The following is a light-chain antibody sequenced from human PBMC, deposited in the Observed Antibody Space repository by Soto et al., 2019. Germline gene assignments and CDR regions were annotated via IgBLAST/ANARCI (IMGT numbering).Light chain of an antibody. J-gene: IGKJ1*01. V-gene: IGKV1-39*01. CDR2: DAS. Sequence: DIQMTQSPSSLSASVGDTVTITCRASQTIRYSLNWYQQKPGKAPKVLIYDASTLQSGVPPRFSGSGSGTDFGLTITSLQPEDFATYYCHQSAGSLTWTFGQGTRVEAK. CDR3: HQSAGSLTWT. CDR1: QTIRYS.